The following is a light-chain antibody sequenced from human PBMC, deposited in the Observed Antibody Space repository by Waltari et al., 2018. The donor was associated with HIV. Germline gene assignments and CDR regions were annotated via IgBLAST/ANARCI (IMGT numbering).Light chain of an antibody. V-gene: IGLV3-10*01. J-gene: IGLJ2*01. CDR2: EDS. CDR1: ALPKKY. Sequence: SYELTQPTSVSVSPGQTARITCSGDALPKKYAYWYQHKSGQAPVLDIYEDSRRPSGIPEKFSGSSSGTMATLTISGAQVEDEADYYCYSTDSSANRRSVFGGGTKLTVL. CDR3: YSTDSSANRRSV.